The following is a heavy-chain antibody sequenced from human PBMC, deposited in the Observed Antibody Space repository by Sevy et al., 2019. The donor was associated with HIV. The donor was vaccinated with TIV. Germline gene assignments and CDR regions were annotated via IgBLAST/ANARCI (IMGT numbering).Heavy chain of an antibody. D-gene: IGHD3-16*01. CDR1: GGSISGYF. Sequence: SETLSLTYTVSGGSISGYFWSWIRQPPGKGLEWIGYIYYSGSTNYNPSLKSRITISLDTSKNQFSLNLNSVTAADTAVFYCARRAYGMNAFDIWGQGTLVTVSS. CDR2: IYYSGST. J-gene: IGHJ3*02. CDR3: ARRAYGMNAFDI. V-gene: IGHV4-59*12.